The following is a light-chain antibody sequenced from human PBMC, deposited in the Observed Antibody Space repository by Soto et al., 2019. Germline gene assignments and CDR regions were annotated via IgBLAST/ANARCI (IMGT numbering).Light chain of an antibody. CDR2: DVS. J-gene: IGLJ2*01. CDR1: SSDVGGYNY. Sequence: QSALTQPASVSGSPGQSITISCTGTSSDVGGYNYVSWYQQHPGKAPKLMIYDVSNRPSGVSNRFSGSKSGNTASLTISCLQAEDEADYYCSSYTSSSSNVVFGGGTKLTVL. CDR3: SSYTSSSSNVV. V-gene: IGLV2-14*01.